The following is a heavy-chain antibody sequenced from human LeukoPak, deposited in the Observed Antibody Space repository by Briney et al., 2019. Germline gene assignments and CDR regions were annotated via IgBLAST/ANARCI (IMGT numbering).Heavy chain of an antibody. J-gene: IGHJ4*02. CDR3: ATSSGWDWGGY. V-gene: IGHV4-38-2*02. CDR1: GYSISSGYY. CDR2: ITHSGIP. Sequence: SETLSLTCIVSGYSISSGYYWGWIRQPPGKGLEWIGSITHSGIPYYSPSLRSRVTISLDTSNNQFSLKLNSVTAADTAVYYCATSSGWDWGGYWGQGTLVIVSS. D-gene: IGHD6-19*01.